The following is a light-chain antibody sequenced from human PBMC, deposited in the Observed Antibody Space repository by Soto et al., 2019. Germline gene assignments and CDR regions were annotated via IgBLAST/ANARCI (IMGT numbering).Light chain of an antibody. Sequence: EKVLTQSPVTLSVSLGERATLSCRASQSIPTNLAWYQQKPCQAPRLLIFGASNRATGIPARFSGSGSGTECSLTIAILQAEDSAIYWCQQYNDWPPLTFGGGTKVEI. CDR3: QQYNDWPPLT. CDR2: GAS. J-gene: IGKJ4*01. CDR1: QSIPTN. V-gene: IGKV3-15*01.